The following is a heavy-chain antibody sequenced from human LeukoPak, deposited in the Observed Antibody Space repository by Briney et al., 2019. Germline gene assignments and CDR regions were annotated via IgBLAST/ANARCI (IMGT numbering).Heavy chain of an antibody. CDR3: ARGDSGYRGSNFDY. CDR2: IIPILGIA. V-gene: IGHV1-69*04. CDR1: GGTFSSYA. J-gene: IGHJ4*02. D-gene: IGHD3-22*01. Sequence: SVKVSCKASGGTFSSYAISWVRQAPGQGLEWMGRIIPILGIANYAQRFQGRVTITADKSTSTAYMELSSLRSEDTAVYYCARGDSGYRGSNFDYWGQGTLVTVS.